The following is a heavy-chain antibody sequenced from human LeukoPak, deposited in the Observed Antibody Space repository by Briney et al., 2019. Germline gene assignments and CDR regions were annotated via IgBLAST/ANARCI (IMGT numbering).Heavy chain of an antibody. D-gene: IGHD2-2*01. CDR1: GFTFSSYS. Sequence: PGGSLRLSCTASGFTFSSYSMNWVRQAPGKGLEWVSSISSSSSYIYYADSVKGRFTISRDNAKNSLYLQMNSLRAEDTAVYYCARDSGYQLLSSDYWGQGTLVTVSS. V-gene: IGHV3-21*01. CDR3: ARDSGYQLLSSDY. CDR2: ISSSSSYI. J-gene: IGHJ4*02.